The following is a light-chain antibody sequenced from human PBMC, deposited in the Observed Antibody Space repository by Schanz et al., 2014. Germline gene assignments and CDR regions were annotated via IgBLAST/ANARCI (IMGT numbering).Light chain of an antibody. CDR2: DVT. CDR3: SSYTSSSTLL. CDR1: SSDIGSYNY. Sequence: QSALTQPASVSGSPGQSITISCTGTSSDIGSYNYVSWYQQYPGEAPKLIIYDVTYRPSGVSHRFSGSKSGNTASLTISGLLAEEEADYYRSSYTSSSTLLFGGGTKLTVL. V-gene: IGLV2-14*01. J-gene: IGLJ2*01.